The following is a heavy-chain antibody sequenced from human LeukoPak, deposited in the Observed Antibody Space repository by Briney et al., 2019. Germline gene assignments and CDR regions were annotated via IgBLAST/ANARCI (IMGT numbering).Heavy chain of an antibody. J-gene: IGHJ6*03. Sequence: SETLSLTCTVAGGSISSDDNYWSWIRQPPGKGLEWIGYIYYSGSTYYNPSLKSRVTMSVDTSENQFSLKLSSVTAADTAVYYCARVPDCISTSCYGEYYMDVWGKGTTVTVSS. D-gene: IGHD2-2*01. CDR1: GGSISSDDNY. CDR3: ARVPDCISTSCYGEYYMDV. CDR2: IYYSGST. V-gene: IGHV4-30-4*08.